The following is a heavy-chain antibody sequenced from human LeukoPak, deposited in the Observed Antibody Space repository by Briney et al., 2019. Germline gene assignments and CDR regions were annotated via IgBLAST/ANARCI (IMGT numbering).Heavy chain of an antibody. D-gene: IGHD2-21*02. CDR1: GYTFTSYG. CDR2: ISAYNGNT. J-gene: IGHJ4*02. Sequence: ASVKVSCKASGYTFTSYGISWVRQAPGQGLEWTGWISAYNGNTNYAQKLQGRVTMTTDTSTSTAYMELRSLRSDDTAVYYCARTEYWGGDCYSDFDYWGQGTLVTVSS. V-gene: IGHV1-18*01. CDR3: ARTEYWGGDCYSDFDY.